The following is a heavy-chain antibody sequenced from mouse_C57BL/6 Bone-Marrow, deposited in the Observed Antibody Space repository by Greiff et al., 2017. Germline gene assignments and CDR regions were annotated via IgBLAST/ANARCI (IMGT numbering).Heavy chain of an antibody. CDR1: GYTFTSYW. Sequence: QVQLQQPGAELVKPGASVKLSCKASGYTFTSYWMHWVKQRPGQGLEWIGMIHPNSGSTNYNEKFKSKATLTVDKSSSTAYMQLSSLTSEDSAVYDCASERALRRGPPYAMDYWGQGTSVTVSS. V-gene: IGHV1-64*01. D-gene: IGHD2-12*01. J-gene: IGHJ4*01. CDR2: IHPNSGST. CDR3: ASERALRRGPPYAMDY.